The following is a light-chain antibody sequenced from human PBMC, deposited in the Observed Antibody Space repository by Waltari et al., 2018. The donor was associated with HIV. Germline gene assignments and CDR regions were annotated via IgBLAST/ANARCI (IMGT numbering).Light chain of an antibody. Sequence: QSALTQPASVSGSPGQSISISCTETSSDIANSHLVSRYQHHTAKAPKLLMCEATKRPSGVSTRFPGSKSGNSASLTISDLQAEDEADYYCGSYASSGTLVVFGGGTRVTVL. J-gene: IGLJ2*01. V-gene: IGLV2-23*02. CDR1: SSDIANSHL. CDR3: GSYASSGTLVV. CDR2: EAT.